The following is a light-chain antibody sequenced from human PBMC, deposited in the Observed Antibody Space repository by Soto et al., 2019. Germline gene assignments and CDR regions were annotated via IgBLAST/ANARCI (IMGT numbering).Light chain of an antibody. CDR1: NSNIGTGYG. Sequence: QSVLTQPPSVTGAPGQRVTISCTWNNSNIGTGYGVHWYQQFQGTAPRLLSYGDTNRASGVPDRFSVSKSGTSASLAITGLQGEDEAEYYCQSYCSRRFGLIFGGGTKLTVL. V-gene: IGLV1-40*01. J-gene: IGLJ2*01. CDR2: GDT. CDR3: QSYCSRRFGLI.